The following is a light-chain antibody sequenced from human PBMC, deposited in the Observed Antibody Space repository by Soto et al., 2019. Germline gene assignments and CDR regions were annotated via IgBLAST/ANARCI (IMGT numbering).Light chain of an antibody. CDR1: QGISRF. Sequence: DIQMTQSPSSLSASVGDRVTITCRASQGISRFLNWYQQKPGKAPKVLIYEASNLERGVPSRFRGSGSGADFTLTIDSLQPEDFATYYCQQSYGPPFTFGPGTTVDIK. CDR2: EAS. V-gene: IGKV1-39*01. J-gene: IGKJ3*01. CDR3: QQSYGPPFT.